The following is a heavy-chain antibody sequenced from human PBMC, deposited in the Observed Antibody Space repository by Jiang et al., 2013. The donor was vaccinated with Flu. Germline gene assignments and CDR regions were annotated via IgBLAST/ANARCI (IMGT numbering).Heavy chain of an antibody. J-gene: IGHJ4*02. D-gene: IGHD2-2*02. V-gene: IGHV1-2*02. CDR3: AKDKGCSNTSCHTQFDY. CDR2: INPNSGGA. CDR1: GYTFTGYY. Sequence: QLVESGAEVKKPGASVKVSCKASGYTFTGYYMHWVRQAPGQGLEWMGWINPNSGGANYAQRFQGRVTMTRDTSINTAYMELSSLRSDDTAVYYCAKDKGCSNTSCHTQFDYWGQGTLVTVSS.